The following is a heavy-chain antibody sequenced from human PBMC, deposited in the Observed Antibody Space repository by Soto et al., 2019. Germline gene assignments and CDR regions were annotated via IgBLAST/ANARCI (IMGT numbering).Heavy chain of an antibody. CDR1: GGSISSSSYY. D-gene: IGHD6-19*01. Sequence: QLQLQESGPGLVKPSETLSLTCTVSGGSISSSSYYWGWIRQPPGKGLEWIGSIYYSGSTYYNPSLKSRVTISVDTSKNQFSLKLSSVAAADTAVYYCATSRLDAVAENYYWGQGTLVTVSS. CDR2: IYYSGST. J-gene: IGHJ4*02. V-gene: IGHV4-39*01. CDR3: ATSRLDAVAENYY.